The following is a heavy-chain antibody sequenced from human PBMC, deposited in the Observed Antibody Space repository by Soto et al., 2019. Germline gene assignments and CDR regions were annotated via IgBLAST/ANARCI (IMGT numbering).Heavy chain of an antibody. CDR2: IKQDGSEK. J-gene: IGHJ4*02. CDR1: GFTFSSYW. V-gene: IGHV3-7*01. D-gene: IGHD1-1*01. Sequence: GGSLRLSCAASGFTFSSYWMSWVRQAPGKGLEWVANIKQDGSEKYYVDSVKGRFTISRDNAKNSLYLQMNSLRAEDTAVYYCARIGATGTIALGYWGQGTLVTVSS. CDR3: ARIGATGTIALGY.